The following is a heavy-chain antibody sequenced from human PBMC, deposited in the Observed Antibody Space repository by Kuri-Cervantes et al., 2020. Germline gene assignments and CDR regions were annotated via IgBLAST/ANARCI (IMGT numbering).Heavy chain of an antibody. D-gene: IGHD6-19*01. CDR2: INSDGSIT. Sequence: GGSLRLSCEVSGFTFSSYWMHWVRQVPGKGLVWVSRINSDGSITSYADSVKGRFTISRDNSKNTLYLQMNSLRAEDTAVYYCAKVEGGGWEDAFDIWGQRTMVTVSS. V-gene: IGHV3-74*01. J-gene: IGHJ3*02. CDR3: AKVEGGGWEDAFDI. CDR1: GFTFSSYW.